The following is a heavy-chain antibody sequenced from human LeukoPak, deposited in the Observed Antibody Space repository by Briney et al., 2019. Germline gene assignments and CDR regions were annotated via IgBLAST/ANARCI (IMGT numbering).Heavy chain of an antibody. Sequence: AGGSLRLSCAASGFTFSSYGMHWVRQAPGKGLEWVAFIRYDGSNKYYADSVKGRFTISRDNSKNTLYLQMNSLRAEDTAVYYCAKDRHTRARVRREYYFDYWGQGTLVTVSS. CDR1: GFTFSSYG. J-gene: IGHJ4*02. CDR3: AKDRHTRARVRREYYFDY. V-gene: IGHV3-30*02. D-gene: IGHD3-10*01. CDR2: IRYDGSNK.